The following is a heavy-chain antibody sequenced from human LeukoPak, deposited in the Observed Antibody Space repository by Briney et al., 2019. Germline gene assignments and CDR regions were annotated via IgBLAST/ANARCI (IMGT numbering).Heavy chain of an antibody. D-gene: IGHD3-10*01. CDR2: IYYSGST. Sequence: SETLSLTCTVSGGSISSYYWSWIRQPPGKGLEWIGYIYYSGSTNYNPSLKSRATISVDTSKNQFSLKLSSVTAADTAVYYCARRPKYGSGRTRFDPWGQGTLVTVSS. CDR1: GGSISSYY. CDR3: ARRPKYGSGRTRFDP. J-gene: IGHJ5*02. V-gene: IGHV4-59*12.